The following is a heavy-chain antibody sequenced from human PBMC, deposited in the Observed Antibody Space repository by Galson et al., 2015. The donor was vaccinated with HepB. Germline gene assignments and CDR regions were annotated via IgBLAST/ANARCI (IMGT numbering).Heavy chain of an antibody. V-gene: IGHV4-39*07. CDR3: SKELLVYYGMDV. CDR1: GGSISSRSYY. J-gene: IGHJ6*02. Sequence: ETLSLTCTVSGGSISSRSYYWAWIRQPPGEGLEWIGNIYSGGSTHYNPSLKSRVTISVDTSKNQFSLKLSSVTAADTAVYYCSKELLVYYGMDVWGQGTTVTVSS. CDR2: IYSGGST.